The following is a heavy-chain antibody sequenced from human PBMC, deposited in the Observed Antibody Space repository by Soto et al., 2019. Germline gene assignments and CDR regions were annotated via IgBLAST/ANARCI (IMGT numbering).Heavy chain of an antibody. CDR3: AKVPVLRFLEWLPRGRGYYYYGMDV. J-gene: IGHJ6*02. V-gene: IGHV3-23*01. Sequence: PAGSLRVSCVASGFTCSRSAMSWVLQAPGKGLEWVSAISGSGGSTYYGDSVKGRFTISRDNSKNTLYLQMNSLRAEDTAVYYCAKVPVLRFLEWLPRGRGYYYYGMDVWGQGTTVTVSS. CDR1: GFTCSRSA. CDR2: ISGSGGST. D-gene: IGHD3-3*01.